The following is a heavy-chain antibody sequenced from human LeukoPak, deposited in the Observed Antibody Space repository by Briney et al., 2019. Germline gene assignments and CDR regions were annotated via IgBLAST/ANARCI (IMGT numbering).Heavy chain of an antibody. CDR2: IYPGDSET. Sequence: GESLKISCKGSGYSFTSYWIGSVRQMPGKGLEWMGIIYPGDSETRYSPSFDGQVTISADKSINTAYLHWSSLKASDTAMYYCATTFDVAATKSPIWLDPWGQGTLVTVSS. J-gene: IGHJ5*02. CDR1: GYSFTSYW. CDR3: ATTFDVAATKSPIWLDP. V-gene: IGHV5-51*01. D-gene: IGHD2-15*01.